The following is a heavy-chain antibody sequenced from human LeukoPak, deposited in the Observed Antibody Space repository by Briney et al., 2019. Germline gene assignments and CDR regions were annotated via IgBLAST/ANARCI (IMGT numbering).Heavy chain of an antibody. CDR2: ISAYNGNT. J-gene: IGHJ3*02. D-gene: IGHD4-17*01. CDR1: GYTFTGYY. CDR3: ARTGEGDYGAFDI. Sequence: ASVKVSCKASGYTFTGYYMHWVRQAPGQGLEWMGWISAYNGNTNYAQKLQGRVTMTTDTSTSTAYMELRSLRSDDTAVYYCARTGEGDYGAFDIWGQGTMVTVSS. V-gene: IGHV1-18*04.